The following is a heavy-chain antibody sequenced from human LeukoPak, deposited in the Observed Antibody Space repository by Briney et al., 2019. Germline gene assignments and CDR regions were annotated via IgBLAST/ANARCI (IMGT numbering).Heavy chain of an antibody. J-gene: IGHJ6*03. CDR1: GFTFNDYG. CDR2: IQYDGKNS. D-gene: IGHD1-14*01. Sequence: GGSLRPSCAASGFTFNDYGMHWVRQAPGKGLEWVAFIQYDGKNSYYADSVKGRFTISRDNFRNTLFLQMNSLTSDDTAVYYCARDLVEVWYNYYYYMDVWGKGTTV. V-gene: IGHV3-30*02. CDR3: ARDLVEVWYNYYYYMDV.